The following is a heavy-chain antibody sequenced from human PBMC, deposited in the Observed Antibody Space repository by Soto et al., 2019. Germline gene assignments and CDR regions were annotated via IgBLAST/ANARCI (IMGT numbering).Heavy chain of an antibody. Sequence: SETLSLTCTVSGGTIRSYYWSWIRQPPGKGLEWIGYIYYSGSTKYNPSLKSRVTMSVDTSKNHFSLKLISVTTADTAVYFCAREGNLGRWIQPLDSWGQGTLVTVSS. CDR1: GGTIRSYY. CDR2: IYYSGST. V-gene: IGHV4-59*01. D-gene: IGHD2-2*03. J-gene: IGHJ4*02. CDR3: AREGNLGRWIQPLDS.